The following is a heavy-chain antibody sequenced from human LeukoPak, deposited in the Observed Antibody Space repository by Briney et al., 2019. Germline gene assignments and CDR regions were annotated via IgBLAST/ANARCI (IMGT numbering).Heavy chain of an antibody. J-gene: IGHJ4*02. CDR2: ISSSSSYI. V-gene: IGHV3-21*06. CDR1: GFTFSSYS. D-gene: IGHD1-14*01. CDR3: ATETNGRHYDY. Sequence: PGGSLRLSCAASGFTFSSYSMNWVRQAPGKGLEWVSSISSSSSYIYYADSVKGRFTISRDNANNFLYLQMNSLRAEDTAVYYCATETNGRHYDYWGQGTLLTVSS.